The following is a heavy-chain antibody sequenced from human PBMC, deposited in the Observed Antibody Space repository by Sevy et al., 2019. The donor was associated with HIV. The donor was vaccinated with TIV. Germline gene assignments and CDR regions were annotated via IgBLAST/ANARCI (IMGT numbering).Heavy chain of an antibody. V-gene: IGHV3-23*01. J-gene: IGHJ4*02. CDR3: AREGCTKPHDY. CDR2: LSFGCGEI. Sequence: GGSLILSCAASVFTFSKYSMSWVRQPPGKGLEWVSTLSFGCGEINYADSVKGRFTISRDNSKSSVYLQMNNLRPEDTAVYYCAREGCTKPHDYWGQGTLVTVSS. CDR1: VFTFSKYS. D-gene: IGHD2-8*01.